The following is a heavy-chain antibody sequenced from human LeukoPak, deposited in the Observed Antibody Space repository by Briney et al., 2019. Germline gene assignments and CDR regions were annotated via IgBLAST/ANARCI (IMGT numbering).Heavy chain of an antibody. CDR1: GFTFDDYG. J-gene: IGHJ4*02. CDR2: ITWDGGRT. Sequence: GGSLRLSCAASGFTFDDYGMHWVRQAPGKGLEWVSLITWDGGRTYYADSVKGRFTISRDNSKNSLYLHMNSLRPEDTALYYCVKGGSYYGCFDYWGQGTLVTVSS. V-gene: IGHV3-43D*04. CDR3: VKGGSYYGCFDY. D-gene: IGHD1-26*01.